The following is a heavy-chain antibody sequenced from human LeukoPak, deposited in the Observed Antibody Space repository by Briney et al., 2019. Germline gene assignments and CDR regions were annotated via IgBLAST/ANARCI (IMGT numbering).Heavy chain of an antibody. CDR2: IYYSGST. D-gene: IGHD2-15*01. Sequence: PSETLSLTCTVSGGSISSSSYYWGWIRQPPGKGLEWIGSIYYSGSTYYNPSLKGRVTISVDTSKNQFSLKLSSVTAADTAVYYCARSTYCSGGSCSHNWFDPWGQGTLVTVSS. CDR3: ARSTYCSGGSCSHNWFDP. CDR1: GGSISSSSYY. V-gene: IGHV4-39*07. J-gene: IGHJ5*02.